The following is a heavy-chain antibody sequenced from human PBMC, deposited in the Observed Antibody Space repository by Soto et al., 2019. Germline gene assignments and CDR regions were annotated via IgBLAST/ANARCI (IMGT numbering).Heavy chain of an antibody. CDR3: ARLLLWFGGLLSFDY. J-gene: IGHJ4*02. CDR2: IYYSGST. CDR1: GCSISSSSYY. V-gene: IGHV4-39*01. D-gene: IGHD3-10*01. Sequence: SETLSLTCTFSGCSISSSSYYLGWIRQPPGKGLEWIGSIYYSGSTYYNPSLKSRVTISVDTSKNQFSLKLSSVTAADTAVYYCARLLLWFGGLLSFDYWGRGPRVTSSS.